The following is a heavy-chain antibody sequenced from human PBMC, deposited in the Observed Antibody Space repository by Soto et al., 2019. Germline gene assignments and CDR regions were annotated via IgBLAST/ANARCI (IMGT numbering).Heavy chain of an antibody. CDR2: TNPGNGNT. V-gene: IGHV1-3*01. J-gene: IGHJ4*02. Sequence: ASVKVSCKASGYTFTSYGINWVRQAPGRGLEWMGWTNPGNGNTKYSQQFQGRVIIDRDTSASTAYMELSSLRSEDTAVYYCARGGYFDSSNYLAYWGLGTLVTVSS. D-gene: IGHD3-22*01. CDR3: ARGGYFDSSNYLAY. CDR1: GYTFTSYG.